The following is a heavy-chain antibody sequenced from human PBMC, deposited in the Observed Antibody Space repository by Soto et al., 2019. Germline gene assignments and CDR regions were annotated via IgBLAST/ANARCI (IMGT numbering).Heavy chain of an antibody. CDR3: AKEHAAAAAGMDV. J-gene: IGHJ6*02. D-gene: IGHD6-13*01. CDR2: ISSDGSNT. V-gene: IGHV3-74*01. Sequence: GGSLRLSCVASGFTFSRYWMNWVRQAPGKGLVWVSRISSDGSNTTYADSVKGRFTISRDHAKNTLYLQMNSLRAEGTAVYYCAKEHAAAAAGMDVWGQGTTVTVSS. CDR1: GFTFSRYW.